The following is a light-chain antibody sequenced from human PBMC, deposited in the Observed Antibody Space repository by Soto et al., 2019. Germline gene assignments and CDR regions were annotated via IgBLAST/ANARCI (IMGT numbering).Light chain of an antibody. CDR2: GAS. Sequence: ETVMTQSPATLSVSPGERVTLSCRASQSVSSDLAWYQQKPGQAPRLLIYGASTRATDIPARFSGSGSGTEFTLTISSLQSEDFAVYYCQQYKNWPPRTFGQGTRLEIK. J-gene: IGKJ5*01. V-gene: IGKV3-15*01. CDR1: QSVSSD. CDR3: QQYKNWPPRT.